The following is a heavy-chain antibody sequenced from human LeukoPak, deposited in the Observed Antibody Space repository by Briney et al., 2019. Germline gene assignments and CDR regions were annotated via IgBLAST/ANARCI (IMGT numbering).Heavy chain of an antibody. D-gene: IGHD6-13*01. CDR1: GGSFTGYR. J-gene: IGHJ4*02. CDR2: INHSGGT. CDR3: AGGSEIAAAGTGFYFDY. V-gene: IGHV4-34*01. Sequence: SETLSLTCAVYGGSFTGYRWNWIRQPPGKGLEWIGEINHSGGTNYNPSLKSGVTISADTSKKQFSLRLRSVTAADTALYYCAGGSEIAAAGTGFYFDYWGQGTLVTVSS.